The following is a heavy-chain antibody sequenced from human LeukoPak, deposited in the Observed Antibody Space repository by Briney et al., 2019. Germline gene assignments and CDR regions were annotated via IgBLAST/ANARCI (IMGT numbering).Heavy chain of an antibody. Sequence: GASVKVSCKASGGTFSSYAISWVRQAPGQGLEWMGGIIPIFGTANYAQKFQGRVTITADESTSTAYMELSSLRSEDTAVYYCALVGGSGGWFDFDYWGQGTLVTVSS. D-gene: IGHD6-19*01. J-gene: IGHJ4*02. V-gene: IGHV1-69*13. CDR1: GGTFSSYA. CDR3: ALVGGSGGWFDFDY. CDR2: IIPIFGTA.